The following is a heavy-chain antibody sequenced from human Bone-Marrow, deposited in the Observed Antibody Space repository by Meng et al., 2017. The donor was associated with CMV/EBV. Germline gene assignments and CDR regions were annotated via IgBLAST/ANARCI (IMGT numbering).Heavy chain of an antibody. CDR2: IKSKYDGGTT. CDR1: GFTFSNAW. J-gene: IGHJ4*02. Sequence: SCAGSGFTFSNAWMNWVRQAPGKGLEWVGRIKSKYDGGTTEYAAPVEGRFTVSRDDSKNTVSLQMNSLQTEDTAVYYCATGGYYLDFWGLGILVTVSS. CDR3: ATGGYYLDF. V-gene: IGHV3-15*07.